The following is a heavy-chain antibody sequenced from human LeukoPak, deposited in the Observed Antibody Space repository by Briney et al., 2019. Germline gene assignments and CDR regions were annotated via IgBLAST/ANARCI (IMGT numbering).Heavy chain of an antibody. V-gene: IGHV1-69*05. D-gene: IGHD3-10*01. CDR1: GGTFSSYA. J-gene: IGHJ4*02. CDR3: ARGLRGYVSGSYLDY. Sequence: ASVKVSCKASGGTFSSYAISWVRQAPGQGLEWMGRIIPIFGTANYAQKFQGRVTITTDESTSTAYMELSSLRSEDTAVYYCARGLRGYVSGSYLDYWGQGTLVTVSS. CDR2: IIPIFGTA.